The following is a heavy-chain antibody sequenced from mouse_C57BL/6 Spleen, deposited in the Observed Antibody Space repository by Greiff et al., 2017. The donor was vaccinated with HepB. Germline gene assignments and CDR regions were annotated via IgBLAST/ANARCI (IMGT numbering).Heavy chain of an antibody. CDR2: IDPNSGGT. J-gene: IGHJ4*01. CDR3: ARHRYDYDLYAMDY. D-gene: IGHD2-4*01. V-gene: IGHV1-72*01. CDR1: GYTFTSYW. Sequence: QVQLKQPGAELVKPGASVKLSCKASGYTFTSYWMHWVKQRPGRGLEWIGRIDPNSGGTKYNEKFKSKATLTVDKPSSTAYMQLSSLTSEDSAVYYCARHRYDYDLYAMDYWGQGTSVTVSS.